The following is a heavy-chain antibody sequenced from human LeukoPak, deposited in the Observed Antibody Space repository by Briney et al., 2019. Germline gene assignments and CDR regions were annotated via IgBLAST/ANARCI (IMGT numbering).Heavy chain of an antibody. CDR1: GFTFSDYW. D-gene: IGHD5-24*01. Sequence: GGSLRLSCAASGFTFSDYWMSWVRQAPGKGLEWVANIKQDGSTKYYVDSVKGRFTISRDNAKNSLYLQMNSLRAEDTAIYYCTRVGYIDEGIDYWGQGTLVTVSS. J-gene: IGHJ4*02. V-gene: IGHV3-7*04. CDR3: TRVGYIDEGIDY. CDR2: IKQDGSTK.